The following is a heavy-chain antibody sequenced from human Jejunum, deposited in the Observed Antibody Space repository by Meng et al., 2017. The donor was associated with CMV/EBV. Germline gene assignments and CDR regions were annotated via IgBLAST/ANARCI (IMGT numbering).Heavy chain of an antibody. CDR1: GYG. V-gene: IGHV3-20*03. CDR3: ARAAGYCSGGSCLALAFDY. CDR2: INWNGGST. J-gene: IGHJ4*02. D-gene: IGHD2-15*01. Sequence: GYGMSWVRQVPGKGLEWVSGINWNGGSTGYADSVKGRFTISRDNAKNSLYLQMNSLRAEDTALYYCARAAGYCSGGSCLALAFDYWGQGT.